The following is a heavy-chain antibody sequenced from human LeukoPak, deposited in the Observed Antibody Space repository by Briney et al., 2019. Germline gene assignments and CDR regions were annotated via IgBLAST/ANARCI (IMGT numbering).Heavy chain of an antibody. CDR3: AKTDSSGYYPIYYFDY. CDR1: GFTFSSYA. J-gene: IGHJ4*02. D-gene: IGHD3-22*01. CDR2: ISGSGGST. Sequence: GGSLRLSCAASGFTFSSYAMSWVRQAPGKGLEWVSDISGSGGSTSYADYLHCRFTISRDNYKNTLYLNMNSLRAEDTAVYYCAKTDSSGYYPIYYFDYWGQGTLVTVSS. V-gene: IGHV3-23*01.